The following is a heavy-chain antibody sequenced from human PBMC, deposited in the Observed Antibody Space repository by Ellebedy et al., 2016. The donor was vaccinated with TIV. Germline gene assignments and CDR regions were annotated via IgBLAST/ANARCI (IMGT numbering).Heavy chain of an antibody. CDR2: IWYDGSHP. CDR3: AREFDATGPDFDY. V-gene: IGHV3-33*01. Sequence: PGGSLRLSCAASGFTFSTYAMHWVRQAPGQGLEWVALIWYDGSHPYYADSVRGRFAISRDNPRDTLYLQMTSLRAEDTAMYYCAREFDATGPDFDYWGQGTLVTVSS. J-gene: IGHJ4*02. D-gene: IGHD1-1*01. CDR1: GFTFSTYA.